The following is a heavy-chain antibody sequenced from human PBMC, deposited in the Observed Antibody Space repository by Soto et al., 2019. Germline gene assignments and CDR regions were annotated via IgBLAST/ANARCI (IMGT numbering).Heavy chain of an antibody. D-gene: IGHD2-2*01. CDR2: MNAYNGNT. J-gene: IGHJ4*02. Sequence: QVQLVQSGAEVKKPGASVKVSCKASGYTFTSYGISWVRQAPGQGLEWMGWMNAYNGNTTYAQKLQGRVTKTTDKPTSTAYMELRSLRYDETAVYYCATELLGYCISTSCYALDYWGQGTLVTVSS. V-gene: IGHV1-18*01. CDR3: ATELLGYCISTSCYALDY. CDR1: GYTFTSYG.